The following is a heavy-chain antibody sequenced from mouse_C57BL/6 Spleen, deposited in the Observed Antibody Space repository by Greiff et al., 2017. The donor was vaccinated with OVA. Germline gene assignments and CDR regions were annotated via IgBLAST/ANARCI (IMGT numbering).Heavy chain of an antibody. Sequence: QVQLQQSGPGLVQPSQSLSITCTVSGFSLTSYGVHWVRQSPGKGLEWLGVIWRGGSTDYNAAFMSRLSITKDNSKSQVFFKMNSLQADDTAIYYCAKTYYYGSEDYYAMDYWGQGTSVTVSS. J-gene: IGHJ4*01. CDR1: GFSLTSYG. CDR2: IWRGGST. D-gene: IGHD1-1*01. CDR3: AKTYYYGSEDYYAMDY. V-gene: IGHV2-5*01.